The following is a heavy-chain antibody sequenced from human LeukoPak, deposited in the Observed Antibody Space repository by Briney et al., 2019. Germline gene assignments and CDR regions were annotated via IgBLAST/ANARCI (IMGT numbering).Heavy chain of an antibody. D-gene: IGHD3-10*01. CDR2: ISSSSSTI. CDR1: GFTFSSYA. Sequence: PGGSLRLSCAASGFTFSSYAVNWVRQAPGKGLEWVSYISSSSSTIYYADSVKGRFTISRDNAKNSLYLQMNSLRAEDTAVYYCASPLYGLFDYWGQGTLVTVSS. V-gene: IGHV3-48*01. CDR3: ASPLYGLFDY. J-gene: IGHJ4*02.